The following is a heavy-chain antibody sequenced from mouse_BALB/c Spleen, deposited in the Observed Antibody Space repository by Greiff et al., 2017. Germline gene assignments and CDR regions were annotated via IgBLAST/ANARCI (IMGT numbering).Heavy chain of an antibody. V-gene: IGHV5-6*01. CDR3: ARVPHYAMDY. CDR1: GFTFSSYG. Sequence: EVHLVESGGDLVKPGGSLKLSCAASGFTFSSYGMSWVRQTPDKRLEWVATISSGGSYTYYPDSVKGRFTISRDNAKNTLYLQMSSLKSEDTAMYYCARVPHYAMDYWGQGTSVTVAS. CDR2: ISSGGSYT. J-gene: IGHJ4*01. D-gene: IGHD5-1*01.